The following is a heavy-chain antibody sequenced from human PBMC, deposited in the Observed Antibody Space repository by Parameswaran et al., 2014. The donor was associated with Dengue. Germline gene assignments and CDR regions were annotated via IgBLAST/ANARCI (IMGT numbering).Heavy chain of an antibody. CDR2: IYTSGST. V-gene: IGHV4-4*07. Sequence: ASETLSLTCTVSGGSISSYYWSWIRQPAGKGLEWIGRIYTSGSTNYNPSLKSRVTMSVDTSKNQFSLKLSSVTAADTAVYYCARAGQYQLLGPDYYMDVWGKGTTVTVSS. CDR3: ARAGQYQLLGPDYYMDV. J-gene: IGHJ6*03. CDR1: GGSISSYY. D-gene: IGHD2-2*01.